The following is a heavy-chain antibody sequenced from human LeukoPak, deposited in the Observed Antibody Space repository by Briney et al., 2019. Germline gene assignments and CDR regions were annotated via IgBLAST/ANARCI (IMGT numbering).Heavy chain of an antibody. Sequence: GALRLSCAASGFTFSSYAMSWVRQAPGKGLEWVSAISGSGGSTYYADSVKGRFTISRDDSKNTLYLQMNSLRAEDTAVYYCASEGSSSSGNFDYWGQGTLVTVSS. CDR2: ISGSGGST. CDR1: GFTFSSYA. CDR3: ASEGSSSSGNFDY. J-gene: IGHJ4*02. D-gene: IGHD6-6*01. V-gene: IGHV3-23*01.